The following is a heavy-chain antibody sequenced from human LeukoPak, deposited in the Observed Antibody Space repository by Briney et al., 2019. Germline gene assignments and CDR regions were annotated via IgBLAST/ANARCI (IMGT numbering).Heavy chain of an antibody. CDR3: ARSSVRCSSTSCYNVWFDP. CDR2: INHSGST. Sequence: SGTLSLTCAVYGGSFSGYYWSWIRQPPGKGLEWIGEINHSGSTNYNPSLKSRVTISVDTSKNQFSLKLSSVTAADTAVYYCARSSVRCSSTSCYNVWFDPWGQGTLVTVSS. CDR1: GGSFSGYY. J-gene: IGHJ5*02. V-gene: IGHV4-34*01. D-gene: IGHD2-2*02.